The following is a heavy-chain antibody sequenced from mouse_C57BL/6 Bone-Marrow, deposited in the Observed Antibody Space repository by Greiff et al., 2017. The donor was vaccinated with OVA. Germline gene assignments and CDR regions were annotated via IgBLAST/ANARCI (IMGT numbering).Heavy chain of an antibody. CDR2: IYPGSGST. Sequence: QVQLQQPGAELVKPGASVKMSCKASGYTFTSYWITWVKQRPGQGLEWIGDIYPGSGSTNYNEKFKSKATLTVDTSSSTAYMQLSSLTSEDSSVYDCARGDYYGSSASGYWGQGTTLTVSS. CDR1: GYTFTSYW. V-gene: IGHV1-55*01. D-gene: IGHD1-1*01. J-gene: IGHJ2*01. CDR3: ARGDYYGSSASGY.